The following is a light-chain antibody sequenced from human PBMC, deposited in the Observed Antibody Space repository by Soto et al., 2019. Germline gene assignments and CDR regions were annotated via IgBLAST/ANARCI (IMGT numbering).Light chain of an antibody. Sequence: EIVLTQSPGTLSLSPGDRATLSCRASQSLSRGQLVWYQQKPGQAPRLLMYGASSRATGVPSRFSGSGSGTDFTLTISRLEPEDVEVYYCQQYGGSPRTFGQGTKLEIK. V-gene: IGKV3-20*01. CDR2: GAS. CDR3: QQYGGSPRT. J-gene: IGKJ2*01. CDR1: QSLSRGQ.